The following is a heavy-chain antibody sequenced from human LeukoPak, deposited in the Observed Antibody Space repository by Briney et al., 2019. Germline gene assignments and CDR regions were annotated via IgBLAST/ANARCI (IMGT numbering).Heavy chain of an antibody. CDR3: ARGSPGSVLNY. J-gene: IGHJ4*02. CDR2: INPNSGGT. V-gene: IGHV1-2*02. CDR1: GYTFTGYY. Sequence: ASVKVSCKASGYTFTGYYMHWVRQAPGQGLEWMGWINPNSGGTNYAQKFQGRVTMTRDTSTSTVYMELSSLRSEDTAVYYCARGSPGSVLNYWGQGTLVTVSS.